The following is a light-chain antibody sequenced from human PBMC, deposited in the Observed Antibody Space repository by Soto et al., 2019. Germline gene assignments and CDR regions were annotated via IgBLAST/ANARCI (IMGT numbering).Light chain of an antibody. CDR3: SSYISSSTLDVV. V-gene: IGLV2-14*01. CDR1: SSDVGGYNY. CDR2: DVS. J-gene: IGLJ2*01. Sequence: QSALTQPASVSGSPGQSITISCTGTSSDVGGYNYVSWYQQHPGKDPKLMIYDVSNRPSGVSNRFSGSKSGNTASLTISGLQAEDEADYYCSSYISSSTLDVVFGGGTKLTVL.